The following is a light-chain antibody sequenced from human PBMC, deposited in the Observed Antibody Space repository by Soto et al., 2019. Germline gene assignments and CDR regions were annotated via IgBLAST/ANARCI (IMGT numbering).Light chain of an antibody. CDR2: ATS. V-gene: IGKV1-39*01. CDR1: QSISSS. J-gene: IGKJ1*01. CDR3: QQSYSARVA. Sequence: IPMTQSPSSLSASLVDRVTITCRASQSISSSLNWYQQKPGKAPELLIYATSNLQSGVPSRFSGSGSGTDFTLTISSLQPEDFATYYCQQSYSARVAFGQGTKVDIK.